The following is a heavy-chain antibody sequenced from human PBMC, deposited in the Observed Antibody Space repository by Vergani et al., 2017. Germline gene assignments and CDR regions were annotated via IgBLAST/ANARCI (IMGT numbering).Heavy chain of an antibody. D-gene: IGHD6-13*01. J-gene: IGHJ4*02. Sequence: VQLVESGGGLVKPGGSLRLSCAASGSTFSSYAMNWVRQAPGKGLEWVANIKQDGSEKYYVDSVKGRFTISRDNAKNSLYLQMNSLRAEDTAVYYCASTTPIAGEDYFDYWGQGTLVTVSS. V-gene: IGHV3-7*01. CDR2: IKQDGSEK. CDR1: GSTFSSYA. CDR3: ASTTPIAGEDYFDY.